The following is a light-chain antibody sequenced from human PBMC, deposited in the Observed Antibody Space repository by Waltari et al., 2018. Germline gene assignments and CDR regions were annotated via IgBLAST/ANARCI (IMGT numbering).Light chain of an antibody. CDR3: QQYDISPLT. V-gene: IGKV3-20*01. J-gene: IGKJ4*01. CDR2: GAS. CDR1: QTVRTTY. Sequence: VLKQSPGTLTLSPGERAPFPARASQTVRTTYLAWYQQKPAQAPTLLIYGASSRATGIPDRFSGSGSGTDFSLTISSLEPEDFAVYYCQQYDISPLTFGGGTKVEIK.